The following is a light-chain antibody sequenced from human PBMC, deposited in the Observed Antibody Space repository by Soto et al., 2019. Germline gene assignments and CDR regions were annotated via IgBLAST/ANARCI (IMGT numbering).Light chain of an antibody. CDR2: MCS. CDR3: MQALQTPYT. J-gene: IGKJ2*01. CDR1: QSLLHTNGYNY. V-gene: IGKV2-28*01. Sequence: DLVMTQSPLSLPVTPGEPASISCRSSQSLLHTNGYNYLDWYLQKPGQSPQLLIYMCSSRASGVPDRFSGSGSGTDFTLKISRVEAEDVGVYYCMQALQTPYTFGQGTKLEIK.